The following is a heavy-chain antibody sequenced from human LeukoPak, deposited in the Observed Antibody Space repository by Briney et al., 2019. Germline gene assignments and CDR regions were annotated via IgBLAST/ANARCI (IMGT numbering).Heavy chain of an antibody. Sequence: GASVKVSCTASGFTFSGCAMQWLRQARGQRLEWIGWIVVGTGKKDYAQRFQERVTITTDMTTSTAYMELSSLRSEDTAVYYCAAGVGYTYGLSLGATALISDIWGQGTMVTVSS. CDR3: AAGVGYTYGLSLGATALISDI. CDR1: GFTFSGCA. J-gene: IGHJ3*02. V-gene: IGHV1-58*02. CDR2: IVVGTGKK. D-gene: IGHD5-18*01.